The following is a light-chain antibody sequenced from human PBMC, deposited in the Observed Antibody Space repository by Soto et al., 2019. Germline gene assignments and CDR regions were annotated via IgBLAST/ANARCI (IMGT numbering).Light chain of an antibody. Sequence: QSALTQPASVSGCPGQSITISCTGTSSDVGGYNYVSWYQQHPGKAPKFMIYDVSNRPSGVSNRFSGSKSGNTASLTISGLQAEDEADYYCSSYTSSTTVVFGGGTKVTVL. CDR2: DVS. V-gene: IGLV2-14*01. J-gene: IGLJ2*01. CDR1: SSDVGGYNY. CDR3: SSYTSSTTVV.